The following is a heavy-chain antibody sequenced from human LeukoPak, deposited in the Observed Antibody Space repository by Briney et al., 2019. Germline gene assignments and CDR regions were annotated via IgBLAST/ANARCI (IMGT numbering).Heavy chain of an antibody. CDR3: ARDYYGSGIKGAFDI. V-gene: IGHV3-33*01. Sequence: GGSLRLSCAASGFTFSSYGMHWVRQAPGKGLEWVAVIWYDGSNKYYADSVKGRFTISRDNSKNTLYLQMNSLRAEDTALYYCARDYYGSGIKGAFDIWGQGTMVTVSS. CDR1: GFTFSSYG. J-gene: IGHJ3*02. D-gene: IGHD3-10*01. CDR2: IWYDGSNK.